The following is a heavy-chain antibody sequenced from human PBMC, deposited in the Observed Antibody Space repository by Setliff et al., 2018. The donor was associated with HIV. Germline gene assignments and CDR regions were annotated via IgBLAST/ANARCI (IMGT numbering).Heavy chain of an antibody. CDR2: INPNSGAT. V-gene: IGHV1-2*02. CDR3: ALASIVSTARWNH. Sequence: ASVKVSCKASGYTFSGYYLHWVRRAPGQGLEWMGWINPNSGATNYAQNFQGRVTMTRDTSISTAYMDLSSLTSDDTAVYYCALASIVSTARWNHWGRGTLVAVSS. D-gene: IGHD1-26*01. CDR1: GYTFSGYY. J-gene: IGHJ5*02.